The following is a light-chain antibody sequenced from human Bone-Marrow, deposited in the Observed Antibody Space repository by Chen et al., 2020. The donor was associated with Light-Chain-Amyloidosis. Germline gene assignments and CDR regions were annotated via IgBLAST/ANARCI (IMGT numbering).Light chain of an antibody. CDR1: QSISKNY. V-gene: IGKV3-20*01. J-gene: IGKJ2*01. CDR2: GAS. CDR3: QQYGTSPDYT. Sequence: EILLTQSPGTLSLSPGERVTLSCRASQSISKNYVAWYQQRRCQAPRLLIYGASNRTTGIPDRFSGSGYGTDFTLTISELEPEDFAVYYCQQYGTSPDYTFGQGTRLEIK.